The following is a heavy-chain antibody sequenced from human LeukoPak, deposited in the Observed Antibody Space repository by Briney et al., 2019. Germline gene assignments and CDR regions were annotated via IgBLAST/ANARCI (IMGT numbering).Heavy chain of an antibody. CDR3: ARDFIWFGELTYAFDV. V-gene: IGHV3-48*01. Sequence: PGGSLRLSCAASGFSFRTYTMNWVRQAPGKGLEWVSYISSSSETIYYADSVKGRFTISRDNAKNSLYLQMNSLRAEDTAVYYCARDFIWFGELTYAFDVWGPGTMVTVSS. J-gene: IGHJ3*01. CDR2: ISSSSETI. D-gene: IGHD3-10*01. CDR1: GFSFRTYT.